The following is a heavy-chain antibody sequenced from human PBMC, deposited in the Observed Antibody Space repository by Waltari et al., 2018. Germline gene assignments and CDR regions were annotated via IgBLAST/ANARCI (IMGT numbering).Heavy chain of an antibody. V-gene: IGHV3-7*01. CDR2: IKEDASQK. Sequence: EVQLVESGGGLVQPGGSLRLSCAASGFSFSSYWMTWVRQAPGKVLEWVTNIKEDASQKYYADSVKRRFTISRDNAENALHPQMNSLRADDTAVYYCARDPERTGTDAYDIWGQGTMVTVCS. J-gene: IGHJ3*02. D-gene: IGHD6-13*01. CDR3: ARDPERTGTDAYDI. CDR1: GFSFSSYW.